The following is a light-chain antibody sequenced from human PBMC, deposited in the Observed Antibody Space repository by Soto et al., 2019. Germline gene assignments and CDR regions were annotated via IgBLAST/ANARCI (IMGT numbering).Light chain of an antibody. J-gene: IGLJ3*02. Sequence: QLVLTQPPSASGTPGQRATTPGSGTGSTIGRDYGYWFQQLPGTAPKLLIYTNNQRPSGVPDRFSGSKSGTSASLAISGLRSEDEADYCCAAWDDSLSAWVFGGGTKLTVL. CDR3: AAWDDSLSAWV. CDR1: GSTIGRDY. CDR2: TNN. V-gene: IGLV1-47*02.